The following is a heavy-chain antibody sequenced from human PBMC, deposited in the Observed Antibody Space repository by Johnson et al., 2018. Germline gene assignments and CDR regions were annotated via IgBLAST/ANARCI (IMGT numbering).Heavy chain of an antibody. CDR1: GFTFSASD. V-gene: IGHV3-30*18. CDR3: AQGPRHGAVDI. J-gene: IGHJ3*02. CDR2: ITEDGSRK. Sequence: QVQLVESGGGAVRPGRSLRLSCAASGFTFSASDMHWVRQSPDKGLEWVTHITEDGSRKYYTDSVKGRFTVSRDNSRNTRYWQMNSLRPGDTALSYCAQGPRHGAVDIWGQGTMVIVSS.